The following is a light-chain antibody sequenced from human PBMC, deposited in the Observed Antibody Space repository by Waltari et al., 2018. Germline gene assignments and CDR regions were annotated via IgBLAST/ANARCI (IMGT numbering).Light chain of an antibody. V-gene: IGLV1-44*01. Sequence: QSVLTQPPSASGTPGQGVTISCSGSRSNIGTNTVNWYQQLPGTAPKVLMYSNNQRPSGVPGRFSGSKSGTSASLAVSGLQSEDEGEYDCATWDDSLNGVVFGGGTKLTVL. CDR1: RSNIGTNT. CDR2: SNN. CDR3: ATWDDSLNGVV. J-gene: IGLJ2*01.